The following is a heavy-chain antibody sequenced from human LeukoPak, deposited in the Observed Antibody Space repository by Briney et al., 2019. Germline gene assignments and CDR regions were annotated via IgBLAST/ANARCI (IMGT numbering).Heavy chain of an antibody. Sequence: GESLKISCKGSGYSFTSYWIGWVRQMPGKGLEWMGIIYPGDSDTRYSPSFQGQVTTSADKSISTAYLQWSSLKASDTATYYCARQHALGPNIGDYVDYWGQGTLVTVSS. J-gene: IGHJ4*02. CDR2: IYPGDSDT. V-gene: IGHV5-51*01. CDR3: ARQHALGPNIGDYVDY. D-gene: IGHD2/OR15-2a*01. CDR1: GYSFTSYW.